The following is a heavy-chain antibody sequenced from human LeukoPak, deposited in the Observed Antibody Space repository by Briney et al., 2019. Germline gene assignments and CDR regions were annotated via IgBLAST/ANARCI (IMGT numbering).Heavy chain of an antibody. CDR2: ICTAGDK. CDR3: ARAYSRYDSSGYYSE. J-gene: IGHJ4*02. V-gene: IGHV3-13*01. CDR1: GFTFSSYD. D-gene: IGHD3-22*01. Sequence: AGGSLRLSCAASGFTFSSYDMHWVRQAAGKGLEWVSAICTAGDKYYPGSVKGRFTISREKAQNSIYLQMNTLRAGDTAVYYCARAYSRYDSSGYYSEWGEGTLVTVSS.